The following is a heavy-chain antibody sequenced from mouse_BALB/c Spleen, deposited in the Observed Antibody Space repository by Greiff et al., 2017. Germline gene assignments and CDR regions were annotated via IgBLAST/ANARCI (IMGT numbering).Heavy chain of an antibody. CDR2: ISYSGST. CDR1: GDSITSGY. CDR3: ARYPPYDYDGYYAMDY. V-gene: IGHV3-8*02. J-gene: IGHJ4*01. Sequence: EVQLQESGPSLVKPSQTLSLTCSVTGDSITSGYWNWIRKFPGNKLEYMGYISYSGSTYYNPSLKSRISITRDTSKNQHYLQLNSVTTEDTATYYCARYPPYDYDGYYAMDYWGQGTSVTVSS. D-gene: IGHD2-4*01.